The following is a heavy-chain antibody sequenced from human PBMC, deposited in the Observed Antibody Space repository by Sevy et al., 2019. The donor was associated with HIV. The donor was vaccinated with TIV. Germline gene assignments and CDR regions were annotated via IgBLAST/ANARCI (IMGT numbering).Heavy chain of an antibody. CDR2: ISSSSSTI. CDR3: AKDKRTVTTLNAFDI. Sequence: GGSLRLSCAASGFTFSSYSMNWVRQAPGKGLEWVSYISSSSSTIYYADSVKGRFTISRDNAKNSLYRQMNSLRDEDTAVYYCAKDKRTVTTLNAFDIWGQGTMVTVSS. D-gene: IGHD4-17*01. V-gene: IGHV3-48*02. J-gene: IGHJ3*02. CDR1: GFTFSSYS.